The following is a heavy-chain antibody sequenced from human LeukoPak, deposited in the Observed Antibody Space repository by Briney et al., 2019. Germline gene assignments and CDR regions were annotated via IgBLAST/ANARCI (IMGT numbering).Heavy chain of an antibody. Sequence: PGGSLRLSCAASGFTFSNYGMHWDRQAPGKGLEWVAFIRYDGSNKYYADSVKGRFTISRDNSKNTLYLQMNSLRAEDTAVYYCAKASYYDILSAFDIWGQGTMVTVSS. V-gene: IGHV3-30*02. CDR3: AKASYYDILSAFDI. CDR1: GFTFSNYG. J-gene: IGHJ3*02. D-gene: IGHD3-9*01. CDR2: IRYDGSNK.